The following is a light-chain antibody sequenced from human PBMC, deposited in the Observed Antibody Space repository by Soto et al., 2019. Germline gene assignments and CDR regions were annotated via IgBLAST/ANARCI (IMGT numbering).Light chain of an antibody. CDR3: SAYAGSRTWV. Sequence: QSAPTQPPSASGSPGQSVTFSCTGTSSDVGGYNYVSWYQQYPGKAPKLMIYEVYKRHSGVPDRFSGSKSGNTASLTVSGLQPEDEAHYYCSAYAGSRTWVFGGGTKLTVL. CDR1: SSDVGGYNY. J-gene: IGLJ2*01. V-gene: IGLV2-8*01. CDR2: EVY.